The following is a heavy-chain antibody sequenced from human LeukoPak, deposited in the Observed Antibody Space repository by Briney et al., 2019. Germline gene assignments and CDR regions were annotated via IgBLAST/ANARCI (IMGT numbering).Heavy chain of an antibody. Sequence: HPGGSLRLSCVVSGITFSGYSMIWVRPAPGKGLEGLSFMTTSGNTIFYAESVKDRFTISRDNAKKSLYLQMNSLRDEDTAVYYCARVGGATAVTMYFEYWGQGTLVTVTS. D-gene: IGHD1-26*01. CDR2: MTTSGNTI. CDR3: ARVGGATAVTMYFEY. V-gene: IGHV3-48*02. CDR1: GITFSGYS. J-gene: IGHJ4*02.